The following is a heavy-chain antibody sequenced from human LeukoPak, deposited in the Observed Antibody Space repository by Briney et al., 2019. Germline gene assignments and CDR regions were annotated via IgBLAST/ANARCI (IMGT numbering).Heavy chain of an antibody. Sequence: PSETLSLTCAVYGGSFSGYYWSWIRQPPGKGLEWIGEINHSGSTNYNPSLKSRVTISVDTSKNQFSLKLSSVTAADTAVYYCARAPLGYSSSWYGYWDQGTLATVSS. CDR1: GGSFSGYY. CDR3: ARAPLGYSSSWYGY. J-gene: IGHJ4*02. D-gene: IGHD6-13*01. V-gene: IGHV4-34*01. CDR2: INHSGST.